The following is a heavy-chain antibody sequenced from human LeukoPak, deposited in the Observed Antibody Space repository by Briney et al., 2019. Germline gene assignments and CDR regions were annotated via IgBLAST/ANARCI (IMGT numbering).Heavy chain of an antibody. CDR1: AFTFNTYW. V-gene: IGHV3-7*01. Sequence: PGGSLRLSCVASAFTFNTYWMTWVRQAPGKGLEWVASINEDGSEKNYVDSVKGRFTISRDNTKNSLYLQMNSLRAEDTAVYYCARLPRSGFFVDWGQGALVTVSS. D-gene: IGHD3-22*01. CDR3: ARLPRSGFFVD. J-gene: IGHJ4*02. CDR2: INEDGSEK.